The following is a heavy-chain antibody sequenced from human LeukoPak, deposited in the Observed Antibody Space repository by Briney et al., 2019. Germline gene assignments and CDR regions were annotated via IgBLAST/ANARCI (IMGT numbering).Heavy chain of an antibody. CDR3: TRDLGGLASY. CDR1: GFTFSDYW. Sequence: PGGSLRLSCAASGFTFSDYWMHWVRQTPGKGLVWVSRVNRDGSITSYADSVKGRFTISRDNAMHKLYLQMNSLGVEDTAVYYCTRDLGGLASYWGQGTLVTVSS. V-gene: IGHV3-74*01. J-gene: IGHJ4*02. CDR2: VNRDGSIT. D-gene: IGHD3/OR15-3a*01.